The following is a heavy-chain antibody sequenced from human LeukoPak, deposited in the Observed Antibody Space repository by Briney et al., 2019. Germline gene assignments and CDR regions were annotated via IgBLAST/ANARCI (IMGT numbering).Heavy chain of an antibody. V-gene: IGHV3-48*03. J-gene: IGHJ4*02. CDR3: ARDEVGAGNTYVKFDY. CDR2: ISSSGSTI. D-gene: IGHD5-18*01. CDR1: GFTFSSYE. Sequence: GGSLRLSWAPFGFTFSSYEMNWVRQAPGKGREGVSYISSSGSTIYYADSVKGRFTISRDNVENSLYLQMNSLRAEDTAVYYCARDEVGAGNTYVKFDYWGQGTLVTVSS.